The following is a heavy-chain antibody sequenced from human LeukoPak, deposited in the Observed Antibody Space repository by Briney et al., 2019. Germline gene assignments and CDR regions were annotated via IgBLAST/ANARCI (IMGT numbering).Heavy chain of an antibody. D-gene: IGHD1-1*01. CDR3: ARGAYNWNDHYYFDY. CDR2: IKQDGSEK. CDR1: GFSFSYYR. J-gene: IGHJ4*02. V-gene: IGHV3-7*01. Sequence: GGSLRLSCAASGFSFSYYRMSWVRQAPGKGLEWVANIKQDGSEKYYVDSVKGRFTISRDSAKISLFLQMNSLRAEDTAVYYCARGAYNWNDHYYFDYWGQGTLVTVSS.